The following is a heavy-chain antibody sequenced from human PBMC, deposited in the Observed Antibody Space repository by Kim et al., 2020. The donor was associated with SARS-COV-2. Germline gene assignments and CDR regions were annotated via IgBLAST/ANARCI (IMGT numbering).Heavy chain of an antibody. Sequence: GGSLRLSCAASGFTFNTYSMHWVRQAPGEGLEWVAVISYDGSDRYYADSVKGRFTISRDNSRNTLSLQMNSLSAEDAAVYYCARGGVRGFDYWGQGTLVT. J-gene: IGHJ4*02. D-gene: IGHD2-8*02. CDR3: ARGGVRGFDY. CDR1: GFTFNTYS. CDR2: ISYDGSDR. V-gene: IGHV3-30*04.